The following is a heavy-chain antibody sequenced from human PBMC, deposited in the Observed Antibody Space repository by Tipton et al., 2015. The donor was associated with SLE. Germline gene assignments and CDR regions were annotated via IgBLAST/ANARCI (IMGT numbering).Heavy chain of an antibody. V-gene: IGHV4-59*08. CDR1: GGSISSYY. D-gene: IGHD5-24*01. CDR2: IYYSGST. CDR3: ARRGWLQFSYAFDI. J-gene: IGHJ3*02. Sequence: TLPLTCTVSGGSISSYYWSWIRQPPGKGLEWIGYIYYSGSTNYNPSLKSRVTISVDTSKNQFSLKLSSVTAADTAVYYCARRGWLQFSYAFDIWGQGTMVTVSS.